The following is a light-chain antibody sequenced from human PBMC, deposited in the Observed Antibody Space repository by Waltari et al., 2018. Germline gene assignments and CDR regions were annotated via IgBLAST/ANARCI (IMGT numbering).Light chain of an antibody. J-gene: IGLJ1*01. CDR1: SSDVGGYNY. CDR2: EVS. CDR3: SSYTRSSTYV. V-gene: IGLV2-14*01. Sequence: QSALTQPASVSGSPGQSITISCTGTSSDVGGYNYVSWYQQHPGKAPKLLIYEVSYRPSGVSHRFSGSKYRNTASLTISGLQAEDEADYYCSSYTRSSTYVFGTGTKVTVL.